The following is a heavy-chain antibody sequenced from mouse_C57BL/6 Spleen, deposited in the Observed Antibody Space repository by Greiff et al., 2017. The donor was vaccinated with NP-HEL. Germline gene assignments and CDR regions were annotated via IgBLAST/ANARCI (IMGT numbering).Heavy chain of an antibody. V-gene: IGHV5-9*01. J-gene: IGHJ1*03. CDR1: GFTFSSYT. Sequence: EVQLVESGGGLVKPGGSLKLSCAASGFTFSSYTMSWVRQTPEKRLEWVATISGGGGNTYYPDSVKGRFTISRDNAKNTLYLQMSSLRSEDTALYYCARNDYYGSRHGYFDVWGTGTTVTVSS. D-gene: IGHD1-1*01. CDR2: ISGGGGNT. CDR3: ARNDYYGSRHGYFDV.